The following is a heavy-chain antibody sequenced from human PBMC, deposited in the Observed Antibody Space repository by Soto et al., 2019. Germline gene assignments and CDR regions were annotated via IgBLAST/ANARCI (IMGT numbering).Heavy chain of an antibody. CDR3: ARDFGKYCSRGSCYLLDY. CDR1: GDSVSSNSAA. D-gene: IGHD2-15*01. V-gene: IGHV6-1*01. Sequence: SQTLSLTCAISGDSVSSNSAAWNWIRQSPSRGLEWLGRTYYRSKWYNDYAVSVKSRITINPDTSKNQFSLQLNSVTPEDTAVYYCARDFGKYCSRGSCYLLDYWGQGTLVTVSS. J-gene: IGHJ4*02. CDR2: TYYRSKWYN.